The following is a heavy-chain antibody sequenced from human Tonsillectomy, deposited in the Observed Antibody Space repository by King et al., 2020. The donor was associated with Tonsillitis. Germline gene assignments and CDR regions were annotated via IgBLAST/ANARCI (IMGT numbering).Heavy chain of an antibody. CDR1: GFSLNDYY. Sequence: VQLVESGGGLVKPGGSLRLSCAASGFSLNDYYMTWVRQAPGKGLEWVSYISNSGNTIYYGDSVKGRFTVSRDNAKNSLFLQMNSLRAEDTAVYYCARNLNYIVMDVWGNGTTVTVSS. CDR3: ARNLNYIVMDV. CDR2: ISNSGNTI. J-gene: IGHJ6*03. D-gene: IGHD3-10*01. V-gene: IGHV3-11*01.